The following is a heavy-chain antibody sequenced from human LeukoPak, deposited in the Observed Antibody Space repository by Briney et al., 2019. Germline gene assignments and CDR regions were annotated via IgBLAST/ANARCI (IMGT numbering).Heavy chain of an antibody. J-gene: IGHJ4*02. V-gene: IGHV3-9*01. Sequence: GRSLRLSCAASGFTFDDYAMHWVRQAPGKGLEWVSGISWNSGSIGYADSVKGRFTISRDNAKNSLYLQMNSLRAEDTDLYYCAKGPTYYYDSSGYYSGLYFDYWGQGTLVTVSS. D-gene: IGHD3-22*01. CDR1: GFTFDDYA. CDR2: ISWNSGSI. CDR3: AKGPTYYYDSSGYYSGLYFDY.